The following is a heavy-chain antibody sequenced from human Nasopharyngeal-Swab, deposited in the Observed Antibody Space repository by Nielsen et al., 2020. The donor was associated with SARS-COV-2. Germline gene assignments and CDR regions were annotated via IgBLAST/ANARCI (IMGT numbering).Heavy chain of an antibody. D-gene: IGHD3-3*01. CDR1: GGSISSYY. Sequence: SEPRSLTWAVYGGSISSYYWNWIHQPPGKWLEWIGEINHSESTDYNPSLKSRVTISVDSSKNQFSLKLSSVTAADTAVYYCARGTRSLSWLLYRCQSGCGGMDVWGQGTTVTVSS. V-gene: IGHV4-34*01. J-gene: IGHJ6*02. CDR2: INHSEST. CDR3: ARGTRSLSWLLYRCQSGCGGMDV.